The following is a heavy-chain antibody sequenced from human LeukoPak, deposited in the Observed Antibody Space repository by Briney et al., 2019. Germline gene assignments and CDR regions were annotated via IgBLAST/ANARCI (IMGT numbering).Heavy chain of an antibody. Sequence: ASVKVSCKASGYTFTTYAIHWVRQAPGQRLEWMGWISTYNDDRKYSPKFQGTVTITTDTSASTAYLEPSSLRSEDTAVYYCARDRSSLSYAFDIWGQGTMVTVSS. CDR2: ISTYNDDR. CDR3: ARDRSSLSYAFDI. V-gene: IGHV1-3*04. D-gene: IGHD6-13*01. J-gene: IGHJ3*02. CDR1: GYTFTTYA.